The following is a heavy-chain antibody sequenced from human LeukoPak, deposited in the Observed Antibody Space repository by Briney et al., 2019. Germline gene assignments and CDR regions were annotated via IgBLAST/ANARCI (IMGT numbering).Heavy chain of an antibody. J-gene: IGHJ3*01. CDR3: ARIGGTKPTDAFDF. D-gene: IGHD3-3*01. Sequence: PGGSLRLSCVTSGFSFSNFGMSWVRQFPGKGLEFVSSISGSGYTTFYAESVKGRFTVSRDNSINTVYLQMNSLRAEDTAFYYCARIGGTKPTDAFDFWGQGTTLTVSS. V-gene: IGHV3-23*01. CDR2: ISGSGYTT. CDR1: GFSFSNFG.